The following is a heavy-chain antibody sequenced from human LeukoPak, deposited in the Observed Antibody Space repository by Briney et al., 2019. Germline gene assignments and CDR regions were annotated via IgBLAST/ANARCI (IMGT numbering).Heavy chain of an antibody. V-gene: IGHV3-48*03. CDR1: GFTFSSYE. CDR3: ARDPDYGDPY. D-gene: IGHD4-17*01. Sequence: GGSLRLSCAASGFTFSSYEMNWVRQAPGKGLEWVSYISSSGSTIYYADSVKGRFTISRDNAKNSLYLQMNSLRAEDTAVYYCARDPDYGDPYWGQGTLVAVSS. J-gene: IGHJ4*02. CDR2: ISSSGSTI.